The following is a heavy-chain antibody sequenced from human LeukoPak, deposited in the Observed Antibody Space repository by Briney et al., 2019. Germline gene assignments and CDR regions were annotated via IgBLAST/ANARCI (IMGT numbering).Heavy chain of an antibody. CDR1: GDSISSYY. CDR3: TWGWYTPGDS. Sequence: KPSETLSLTCTVSGDSISSYYWSWIRQPPGKGLEWIGYIYYTGSTDYSPSPSLKSRVTISVDTSKNQLSLNLSSVTAADTAVYYCTWGWYTPGDSWGQGTLVTVSS. CDR2: IYYTGST. D-gene: IGHD6-19*01. J-gene: IGHJ4*02. V-gene: IGHV4-59*12.